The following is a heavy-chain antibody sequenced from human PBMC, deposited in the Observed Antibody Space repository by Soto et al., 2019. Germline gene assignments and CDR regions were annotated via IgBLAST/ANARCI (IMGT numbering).Heavy chain of an antibody. D-gene: IGHD3-10*01. CDR1: GDSISSSNYY. J-gene: IGHJ4*02. CDR2: IYYSGST. V-gene: IGHV4-39*01. Sequence: PSETLSLTCSVSGDSISSSNYYWGWIRQPPGKGLEWIGSIYYSGSTDYNPSLKSRVTISVDASKSQLSLKLNSVAAADTAVYYCARGTTMIPGIYFDYWGQGTLVTVSS. CDR3: ARGTTMIPGIYFDY.